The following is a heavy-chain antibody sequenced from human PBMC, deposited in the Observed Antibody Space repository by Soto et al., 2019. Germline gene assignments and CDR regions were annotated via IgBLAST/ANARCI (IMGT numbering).Heavy chain of an antibody. V-gene: IGHV3-74*01. CDR1: GFTFRDHW. D-gene: IGHD6-19*01. Sequence: GSLRLSGAASGFTFRDHWMHWVRQAPGKGLVWVSRINSDGSTTTYADSVKGRFTISRDNAKSTLYLQLNSLRAEDTALYYCARGYSSGPDYWGQGTLVTVSS. CDR3: ARGYSSGPDY. J-gene: IGHJ4*02. CDR2: INSDGSTT.